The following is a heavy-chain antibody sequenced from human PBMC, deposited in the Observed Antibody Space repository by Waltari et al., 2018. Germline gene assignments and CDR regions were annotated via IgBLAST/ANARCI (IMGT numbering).Heavy chain of an antibody. CDR1: GLRFSTYG. V-gene: IGHV3-23*01. CDR3: ATGGAYCFADCHSIH. D-gene: IGHD2-21*02. CDR2: ISGTTDGI. Sequence: EVQVLESGGGLVQPGGSLRLSCTASGLRFSTYGMSWVRQAPGKGRELGSTISGTTDGINYADSVKGRFTISRDNSKNTLYLQMNSLRVEDTAVYYCATGGAYCFADCHSIHWGQGTLVTVSS. J-gene: IGHJ4*02.